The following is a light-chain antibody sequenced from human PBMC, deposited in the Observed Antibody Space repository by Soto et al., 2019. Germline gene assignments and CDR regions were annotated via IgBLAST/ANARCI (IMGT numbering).Light chain of an antibody. Sequence: DIVMTQSPVSLPVTPGEPASISCRSSQSLLYSNGYNYLDWYLQKPGQSPQLLIYLGSNRASGVPDRFSGSGSGTDFTLKISRVEAEDVGVYYCMQALQAPFTFGPGTKVDIK. J-gene: IGKJ3*01. CDR1: QSLLYSNGYNY. V-gene: IGKV2-28*01. CDR3: MQALQAPFT. CDR2: LGS.